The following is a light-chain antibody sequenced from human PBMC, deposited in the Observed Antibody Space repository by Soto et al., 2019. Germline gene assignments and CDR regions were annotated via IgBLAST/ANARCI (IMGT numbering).Light chain of an antibody. CDR2: GAS. CDR1: QGFSSSF. CDR3: QQYFHCPT. Sequence: EIVLTQSPGTLSLSPGERAALSCRASQGFSSSFLAWYQHRPGQAPSLLIYGASSRATGIPDRFSGSRSGTDFTLTISRLEPEECSVDYCQQYFHCPTFDTGTTVEIK. V-gene: IGKV3-20*01. J-gene: IGKJ1*01.